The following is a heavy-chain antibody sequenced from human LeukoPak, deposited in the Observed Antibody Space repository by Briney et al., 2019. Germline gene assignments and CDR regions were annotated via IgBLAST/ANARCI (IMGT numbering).Heavy chain of an antibody. J-gene: IGHJ6*03. D-gene: IGHD2-2*01. V-gene: IGHV1-2*07. Sequence: ASVKVSCKASRYTFTGYYIHWVRQAPGQGLEWMGWINPDSDGTDYAHKFRGRVTMTRDTSISTAYMAPSRLRSDDTAVYYCARGPSQPSYYYYYRDVWGKGTTVTVSS. CDR1: RYTFTGYY. CDR2: INPDSDGT. CDR3: ARGPSQPSYYYYYRDV.